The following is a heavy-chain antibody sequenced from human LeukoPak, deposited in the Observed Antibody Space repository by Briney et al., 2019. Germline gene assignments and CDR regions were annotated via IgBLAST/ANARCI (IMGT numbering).Heavy chain of an antibody. CDR3: AKDVRSGSGWYQGYYFDY. V-gene: IGHV3-23*01. Sequence: GGSLRLSCAASGFTFRSYAMSWVRQAPGKGLEWVSTISGSGDSTYYADSVKGRFTISRDNSKNTLNLQINSLRDEDTAIYYCAKDVRSGSGWYQGYYFDYWGQGTLVTVSS. J-gene: IGHJ4*02. D-gene: IGHD6-19*01. CDR2: ISGSGDST. CDR1: GFTFRSYA.